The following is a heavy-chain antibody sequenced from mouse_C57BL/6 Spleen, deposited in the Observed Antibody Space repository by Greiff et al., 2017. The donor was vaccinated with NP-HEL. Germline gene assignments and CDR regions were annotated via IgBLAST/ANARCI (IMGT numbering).Heavy chain of an antibody. D-gene: IGHD2-5*01. J-gene: IGHJ2*01. CDR2: IDPSDSYT. Sequence: VQLQQPGAELVRPGTSVKLSCKASGYTFTSYWMHWVKQRPGQGLEWIGVIDPSDSYTNYNQKFKGKATLTVDTSSSTAYMQLSSLTSEDSAVYYCARDSYSNYGYWGQGTTLTVSS. CDR3: ARDSYSNYGY. CDR1: GYTFTSYW. V-gene: IGHV1-59*01.